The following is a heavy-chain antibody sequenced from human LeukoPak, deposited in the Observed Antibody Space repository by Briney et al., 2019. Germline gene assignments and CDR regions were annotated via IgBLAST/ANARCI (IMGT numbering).Heavy chain of an antibody. V-gene: IGHV4-31*03. CDR3: ARAHPYGEFDY. CDR2: IYYSGST. D-gene: IGHD4-17*01. Sequence: PSETLSLTCTVSGGSISSGGYYWRWIRQHPGKGLEWIGYIYYSGSTYYNPSLKSRVTISVDTSKNQFSLKLSSVTAADTAVYYCARAHPYGEFDYWGQGTLVTVSS. CDR1: GGSISSGGYY. J-gene: IGHJ4*02.